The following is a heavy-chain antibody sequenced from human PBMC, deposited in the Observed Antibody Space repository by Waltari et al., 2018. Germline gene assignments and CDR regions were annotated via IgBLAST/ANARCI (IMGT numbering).Heavy chain of an antibody. CDR1: GDSVSSSYW. V-gene: IGHV4-4*02. CDR3: ARDRGRGLYLDS. J-gene: IGHJ4*02. Sequence: QLRLQESGPGLVKPSGTLSLTCGVFGDSVSSSYWWSWVRQPPGKGLGWIGQVHGSGGSNSNPSFAIRVTVSLETSKNEISLRLSSATASDTAVYYCARDRGRGLYLDSWGPGTQVTVS. D-gene: IGHD2-15*01. CDR2: VHGSGGS.